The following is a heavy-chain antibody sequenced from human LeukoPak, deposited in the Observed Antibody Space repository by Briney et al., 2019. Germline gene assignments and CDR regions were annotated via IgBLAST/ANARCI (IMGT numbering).Heavy chain of an antibody. J-gene: IGHJ4*02. Sequence: GGSLRLSCAASGFTFSSYAMSWVRQAPGKGLEWVSAFSGSGGGTYYADSVRGRFTMSRDNSKNTLYLQMNSLRAEDTAVYYCAKSREGSCFDYWGQGTLVTVSS. CDR3: AKSREGSCFDY. CDR1: GFTFSSYA. CDR2: FSGSGGGT. V-gene: IGHV3-23*01.